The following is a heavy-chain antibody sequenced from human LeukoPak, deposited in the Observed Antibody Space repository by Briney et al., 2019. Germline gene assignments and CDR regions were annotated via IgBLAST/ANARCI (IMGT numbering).Heavy chain of an antibody. J-gene: IGHJ4*02. CDR2: INSDGSST. Sequence: GGSLRLSCAASGFTFSSYWMHWVRQAPGKGLVWVSRINSDGSSTSYADSVKGRFTISRDNAKNTLYLQMNSLRVEYTAVYYCARDRGYGYLFDYWGQGTLVTVSS. CDR1: GFTFSSYW. D-gene: IGHD5-18*01. V-gene: IGHV3-74*01. CDR3: ARDRGYGYLFDY.